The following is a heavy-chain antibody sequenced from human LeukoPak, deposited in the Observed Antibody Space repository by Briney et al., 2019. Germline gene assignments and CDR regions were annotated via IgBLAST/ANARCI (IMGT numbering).Heavy chain of an antibody. CDR3: AKDPGALDMVRGVSYYYYGMDV. CDR1: GFTFSSYA. V-gene: IGHV3-64*04. Sequence: GGSLRLSCSASGFTFSSYAMHWVRQAPGKGLEYVSAISGSGGSTYYADSVKGRFTISRDNSKNTLYLQMNSLRAEDTAVYYCAKDPGALDMVRGVSYYYYGMDVWGKGTTVTVSS. D-gene: IGHD3-10*01. CDR2: ISGSGGST. J-gene: IGHJ6*04.